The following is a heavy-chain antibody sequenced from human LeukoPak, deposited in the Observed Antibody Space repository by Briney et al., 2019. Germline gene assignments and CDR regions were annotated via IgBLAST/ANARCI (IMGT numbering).Heavy chain of an antibody. D-gene: IGHD1-7*01. Sequence: PGGSLRLSCAASGFTFSSYAMHWVCQAPGKGLEWVAVISYDGSNKYYADSVKGRFTISRDNSKNTLYLQMNSLRAEDTAVYYCASRRWNYMGRDYWGQGTLVTVSS. J-gene: IGHJ4*02. CDR3: ASRRWNYMGRDY. V-gene: IGHV3-30-3*01. CDR2: ISYDGSNK. CDR1: GFTFSSYA.